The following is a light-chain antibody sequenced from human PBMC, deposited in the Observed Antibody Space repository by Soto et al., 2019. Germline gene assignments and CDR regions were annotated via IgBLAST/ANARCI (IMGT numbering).Light chain of an antibody. CDR2: DVS. V-gene: IGKV1-13*02. CDR1: QDIRGA. Sequence: AIQVTQSPSSLSASVGDRVTITCRASQDIRGALAWYQQKPGKAPRLLIFDVSTLETGVPSRFSGGVSGTDFTLTISSLQPEDFGTYYCQQFNSYPITFGHGTRLEIK. J-gene: IGKJ5*01. CDR3: QQFNSYPIT.